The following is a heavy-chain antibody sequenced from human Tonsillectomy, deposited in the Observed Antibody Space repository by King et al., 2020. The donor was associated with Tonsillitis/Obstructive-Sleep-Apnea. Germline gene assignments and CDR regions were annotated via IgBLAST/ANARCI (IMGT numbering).Heavy chain of an antibody. V-gene: IGHV3-48*02. D-gene: IGHD5-12*01. CDR3: ARDPPSNSGYDYLYYYYYMDV. Sequence: VQLVESGGGLVQPGGSLRLSGAASGFTFSSYSMNWVRQAPGKGLEWVSYISSMSSTIYYSDSVKGRFTISRDNAKNSLYRQMTSLRDEDTAVYYCARDPPSNSGYDYLYYYYYMDVWGKGTTVTVSS. J-gene: IGHJ6*03. CDR2: ISSMSSTI. CDR1: GFTFSSYS.